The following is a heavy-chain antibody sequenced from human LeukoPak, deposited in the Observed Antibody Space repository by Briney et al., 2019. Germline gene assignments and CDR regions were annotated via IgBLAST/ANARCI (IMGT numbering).Heavy chain of an antibody. J-gene: IGHJ3*01. CDR2: VEYSGST. D-gene: IGHD6-13*01. CDR1: GGSISSYH. CDR3: SSSAGPYDAFDV. Sequence: PSETLSLTCIVSGGSISSYHWSWIRQPPGMGLEWIGFVEYSGSTNYNPSLKRRVTISADTSKKQLSLKLSSVTAADTAVYYCSSSAGPYDAFDVWGQGTLVTVSS. V-gene: IGHV4-59*08.